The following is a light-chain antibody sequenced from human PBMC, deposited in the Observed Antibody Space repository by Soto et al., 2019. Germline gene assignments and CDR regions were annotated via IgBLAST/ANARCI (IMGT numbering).Light chain of an antibody. CDR3: SSYTTSSTNV. V-gene: IGLV2-14*01. CDR2: DVS. J-gene: IGLJ1*01. Sequence: QSALTQPASVSGSPGQSITISCTGTSSDVGGYNYVSWFQQHPDKAPKLIIYDVSNRPSGVSDRFSGSKSGNTASLTISGLQAEDEADYYCSSYTTSSTNVFGTGTTLTVL. CDR1: SSDVGGYNY.